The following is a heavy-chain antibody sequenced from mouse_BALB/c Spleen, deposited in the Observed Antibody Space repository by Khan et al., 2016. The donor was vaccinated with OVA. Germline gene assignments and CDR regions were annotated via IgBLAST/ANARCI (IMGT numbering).Heavy chain of an antibody. Sequence: LQQSGPGLVKPSQSLSLTCTVTGYSITSDYAWDWIRQFPGNKLEWMGYISYGGSTSYNPSLKSRISITRDTSKNQFFLQLNSVTTEDTATYDCVRKNDYGYAMDYWGQGTSVTVSS. J-gene: IGHJ4*01. V-gene: IGHV3-2*02. CDR1: GYSITSDYA. D-gene: IGHD1-1*01. CDR3: VRKNDYGYAMDY. CDR2: ISYGGST.